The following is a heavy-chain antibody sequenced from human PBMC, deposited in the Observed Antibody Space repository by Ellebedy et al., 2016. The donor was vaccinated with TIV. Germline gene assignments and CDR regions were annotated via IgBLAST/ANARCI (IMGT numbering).Heavy chain of an antibody. D-gene: IGHD5-12*01. CDR3: ARDSGYGRAFDY. J-gene: IGHJ4*02. Sequence: DSVKGRFTISRDSSKNTQYLEMNSLRPEDTAMCFCARDSGYGRAFDYWGQGTLVTVSS. V-gene: IGHV3-30*01.